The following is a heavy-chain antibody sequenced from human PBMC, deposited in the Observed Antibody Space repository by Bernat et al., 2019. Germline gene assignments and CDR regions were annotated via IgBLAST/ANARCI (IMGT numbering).Heavy chain of an antibody. CDR3: AKDPTCGSGCLSEII. CDR2: ISYDGSNK. Sequence: QVQLVESGGGVVQPGRSLRLSCAASGFTFSSYGMHWVRQAPGKGLEWVAVISYDGSNKYYADSVKGRFTISRDNSKNTLYLQMNRLRAEDTAVYYCAKDPTCGSGCLSEIIWGQGTLVTVSS. D-gene: IGHD3-10*01. CDR1: GFTFSSYG. V-gene: IGHV3-30*18. J-gene: IGHJ4*02.